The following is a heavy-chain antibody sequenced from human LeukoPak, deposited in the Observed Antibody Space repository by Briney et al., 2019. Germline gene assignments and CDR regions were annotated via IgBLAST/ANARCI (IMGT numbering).Heavy chain of an antibody. V-gene: IGHV1-18*01. D-gene: IGHD2-15*01. CDR3: ARSGYCGDGGCRGGSAFDV. Sequence: ASVKVSCKTSGSTFSNYDIYWVRQAPGQGLECMGWIRGYTGDTKYAQILQGRFTVTTDTSTNTAYMELRSLTYDDTAVYYCARSGYCGDGGCRGGSAFDVWGQGTRVTVSS. CDR1: GSTFSNYD. CDR2: IRGYTGDT. J-gene: IGHJ3*01.